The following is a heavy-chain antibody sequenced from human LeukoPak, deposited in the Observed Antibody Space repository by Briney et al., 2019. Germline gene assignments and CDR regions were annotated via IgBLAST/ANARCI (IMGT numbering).Heavy chain of an antibody. CDR1: GGSFSGYY. CDR2: INHSGST. J-gene: IGHJ5*02. V-gene: IGHV4-34*01. D-gene: IGHD6-19*01. Sequence: SETLSLTCAVYGGSFSGYYWSWIRQPPGKGLEWIGEINHSGSTNYNPSLKSRVTISVDTSKNQFSLKLSSVTAADTAVYYCARGPKGGSGWFRSQNWFDPWGQGTLVTVSS. CDR3: ARGPKGGSGWFRSQNWFDP.